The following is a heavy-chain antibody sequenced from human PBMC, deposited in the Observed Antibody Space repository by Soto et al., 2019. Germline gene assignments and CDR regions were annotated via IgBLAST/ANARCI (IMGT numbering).Heavy chain of an antibody. D-gene: IGHD6-25*01. Sequence: QVQLQESGPGLVKPSQTLSLTCTVSGASINSGGYYWSWIRQLPGKGLEWIGYLYFSGSTYYNPSLESRVTISLDTAQNQFSLKLRSVTAADTAVYYCASGSAWEDLLAYWGQGTLVTVSS. CDR2: LYFSGST. J-gene: IGHJ4*02. CDR1: GASINSGGYY. V-gene: IGHV4-31*03. CDR3: ASGSAWEDLLAY.